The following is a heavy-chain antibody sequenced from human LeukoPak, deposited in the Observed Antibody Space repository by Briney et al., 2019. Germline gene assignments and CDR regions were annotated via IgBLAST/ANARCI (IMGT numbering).Heavy chain of an antibody. V-gene: IGHV1-2*02. CDR2: INPNSGGT. J-gene: IGHJ6*02. CDR3: ARVAIAARPYYYGMDV. D-gene: IGHD6-6*01. Sequence: GASVKVSCKASGYTFTGYYMHWVRQAPGQGLEWMGWINPNSGGTNYAQKFQGRVTMTRDTSISTAYMELSRLRSDDTAVYYCARVAIAARPYYYGMDVWGQGTTVTVSS. CDR1: GYTFTGYY.